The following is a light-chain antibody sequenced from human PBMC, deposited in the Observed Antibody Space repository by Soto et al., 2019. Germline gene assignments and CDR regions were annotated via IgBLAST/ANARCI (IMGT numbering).Light chain of an antibody. CDR1: QSVSSK. CDR2: GAS. V-gene: IGKV3-15*01. CDR3: QQFSDWPRT. Sequence: IVMTQSPGTLSVSPGDRVTLSCRASQSVSSKLAWYQQKRGQAPRLLIYGASTRATGVPARFSGSGSGTEFTLTISSLQSEDFAVYYCQQFSDWPRTFGQGTKVEV. J-gene: IGKJ1*01.